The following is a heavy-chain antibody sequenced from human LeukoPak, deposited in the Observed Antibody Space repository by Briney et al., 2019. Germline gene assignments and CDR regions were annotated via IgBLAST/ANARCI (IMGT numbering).Heavy chain of an antibody. J-gene: IGHJ4*02. CDR1: GGSISSYY. Sequence: SETLSLTCTVSGGSISSYYWSWIRQPPGKGLEWIGYIYTSGSTNYNPSLKSRVTISVDTSKNQFSLKLSSVTAADTAVYCCARHKSTSPPFDYWGQGTLVTVSS. CDR2: IYTSGST. D-gene: IGHD2/OR15-2a*01. V-gene: IGHV4-4*09. CDR3: ARHKSTSPPFDY.